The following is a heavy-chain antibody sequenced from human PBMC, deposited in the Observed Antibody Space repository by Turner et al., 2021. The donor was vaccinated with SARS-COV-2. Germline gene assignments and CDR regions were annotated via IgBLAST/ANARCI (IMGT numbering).Heavy chain of an antibody. J-gene: IGHJ3*02. CDR1: AFTISSHV. CDR2: ISSNGDET. CDR3: AGSSSGYLNAAFDI. V-gene: IGHV3-30-3*01. D-gene: IGHD3-22*01. Sequence: QLVESGGGVVQPGKSLRLSCAASAFTISSHVMHWVRQVPGKGLQWVALISSNGDETHYADSVKGRFTISRDNSRSTLSLQMNSLRAEDTAVYFCAGSSSGYLNAAFDIWGQGTGVIISS.